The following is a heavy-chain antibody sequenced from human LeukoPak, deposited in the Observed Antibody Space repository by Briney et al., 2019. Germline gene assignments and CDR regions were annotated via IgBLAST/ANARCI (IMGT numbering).Heavy chain of an antibody. Sequence: GGSLRLSCAASGFTFSNYWMHWVRQAPGKGLVWVSRISSDESITSYADSVKGRFTISRDNAKNTLFLQMNGLRAEDTAVYYCARVSLSSGCLPNWGQGTQVTVSS. J-gene: IGHJ4*02. D-gene: IGHD6-19*01. CDR1: GFTFSNYW. CDR3: ARVSLSSGCLPN. V-gene: IGHV3-74*01. CDR2: ISSDESIT.